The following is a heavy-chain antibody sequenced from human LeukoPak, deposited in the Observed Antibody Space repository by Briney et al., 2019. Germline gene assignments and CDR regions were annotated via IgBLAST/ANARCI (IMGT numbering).Heavy chain of an antibody. V-gene: IGHV4-61*02. Sequence: PSETLSLTCTVSGGSINSGSYYWSWIRQPAGKGLEWIGRFYISGSTNYNPSLKSRVTISVDTSKNQSSLKLSSVTAADTAVYYCAARGYIVVVPAAKGGGPDNYYYYMDVWGKGTTVTISS. CDR3: AARGYIVVVPAAKGGGPDNYYYYMDV. J-gene: IGHJ6*03. CDR2: FYISGST. D-gene: IGHD2-2*01. CDR1: GGSINSGSYY.